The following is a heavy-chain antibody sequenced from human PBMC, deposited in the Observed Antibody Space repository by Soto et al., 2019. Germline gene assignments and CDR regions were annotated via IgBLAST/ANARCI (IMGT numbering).Heavy chain of an antibody. CDR2: INHSGST. J-gene: IGHJ5*02. V-gene: IGHV4-34*01. CDR3: ASGVTYYYGAGSYVAPRTRWFDP. CDR1: GGSFSGYY. Sequence: SETLSLTCAVYGGSFSGYYWSWIRQPPGKGLEWIGEINHSGSTNYNPSLKSRVTISVDTSKNQFSLKLSSVTAADTAVYYCASGVTYYYGAGSYVAPRTRWFDPWGQGTLVTVDS. D-gene: IGHD3-10*01.